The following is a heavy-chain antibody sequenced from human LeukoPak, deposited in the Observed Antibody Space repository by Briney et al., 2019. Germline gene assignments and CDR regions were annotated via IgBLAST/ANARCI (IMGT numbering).Heavy chain of an antibody. CDR2: INTDGSRI. J-gene: IGHJ6*02. V-gene: IGHV3-74*01. CDR1: GFAFSSYW. Sequence: GGSLRLSCAAYGFAFSSYWMNWVRQVPGKGLVWVSRINTDGSRITYAESVKGRFTISRDNAKNMLYLQMNSLRADDTAVYYCARDYSWFGKSLGKAYYYYGMDVWGQGTTVTVSS. D-gene: IGHD3-10*01. CDR3: ARDYSWFGKSLGKAYYYYGMDV.